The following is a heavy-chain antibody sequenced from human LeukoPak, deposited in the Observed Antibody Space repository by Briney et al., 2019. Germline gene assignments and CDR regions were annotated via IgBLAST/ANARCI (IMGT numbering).Heavy chain of an antibody. CDR1: GYTFTSYD. J-gene: IGHJ4*02. V-gene: IGHV1-8*01. CDR2: MNPNSGNT. Sequence: ASVKVSCKASGYTFTSYDINWVRPATGQGLEWMGWMNPNSGNTGYAQKFQGRVTMTRNTSISTAYMELSSLRSEDTAVYYCARGPSRYGLAVAVDYFDYWGQGTLVTVSS. CDR3: ARGPSRYGLAVAVDYFDY. D-gene: IGHD6-19*01.